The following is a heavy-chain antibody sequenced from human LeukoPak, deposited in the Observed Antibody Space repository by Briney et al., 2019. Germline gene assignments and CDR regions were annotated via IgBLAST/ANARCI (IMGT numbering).Heavy chain of an antibody. CDR3: ARALDDAFDI. V-gene: IGHV4-61*02. Sequence: SETLSLTCTVSGGSVSSGFYYWSWIRQPAGKGLEWIGRIYTSGSTNYNPSLKSRVTISVDTSKNQSSLKLRSVTATDTAVYYCARALDDAFDIWGQGTKVTVSS. J-gene: IGHJ3*02. D-gene: IGHD3-3*01. CDR2: IYTSGST. CDR1: GGSVSSGFYY.